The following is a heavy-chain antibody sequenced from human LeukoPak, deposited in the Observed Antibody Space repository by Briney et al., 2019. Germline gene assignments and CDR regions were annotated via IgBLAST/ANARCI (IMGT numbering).Heavy chain of an antibody. D-gene: IGHD3-10*01. V-gene: IGHV1-18*01. CDR1: GYTFTKYG. Sequence: ASVKVSCKASGYTFTKYGITWVRQAPGQGLEWMGWISADNGDTNYAQKLQGRVTMTTDTSTSTAYMELRSLRSDDTAVYYCARDWKDVRGVKGWFDPWGQGTLVTVSS. CDR2: ISADNGDT. J-gene: IGHJ5*02. CDR3: ARDWKDVRGVKGWFDP.